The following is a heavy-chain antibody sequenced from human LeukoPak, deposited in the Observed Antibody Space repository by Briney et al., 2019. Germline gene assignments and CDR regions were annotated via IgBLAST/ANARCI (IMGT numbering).Heavy chain of an antibody. J-gene: IGHJ1*01. CDR1: GFSFSNYW. V-gene: IGHV3-7*01. CDR2: IRQDGKEI. CDR3: SKEDFDL. Sequence: PGGSLRLSCTASGFSFSNYWMRWVRQAPGKGLEWLAAIRQDGKEIYYADSVKARFTISRDNTKKSVYLQTNRLRAEDTAVYYCSKEDFDLWGQGSLVTVSS. D-gene: IGHD3-9*01.